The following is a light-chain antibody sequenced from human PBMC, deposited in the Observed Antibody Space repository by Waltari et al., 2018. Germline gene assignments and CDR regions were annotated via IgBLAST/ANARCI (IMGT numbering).Light chain of an antibody. J-gene: IGLJ7*01. V-gene: IGLV1-51*02. CDR3: GTWDSSLSGAV. Sequence: QSVLTQPPSVSAAPGQRVTNPCSGGRSNIWKNYVSWYLQFPGTAPKLLIYEDTERPSGIAGRFSGSKSGTSATLDITGLQAGDEADYYCGTWDSSLSGAVFGGGTHLTVL. CDR1: RSNIWKNY. CDR2: EDT.